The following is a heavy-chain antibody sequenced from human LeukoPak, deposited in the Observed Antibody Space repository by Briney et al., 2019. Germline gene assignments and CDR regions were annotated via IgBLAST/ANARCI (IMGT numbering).Heavy chain of an antibody. J-gene: IGHJ4*02. V-gene: IGHV4-59*08. CDR1: GGFISSYY. CDR2: IYHSGRF. D-gene: IGHD2-2*01. CDR3: ARHAAFAEYQSHLTHFDY. Sequence: SEPLSLTCTVCGGFISSYYWSWIRLPPGKRLEWIGYIYHSGRFNYNFSLKSRVTISVDTSKNQFSLKLSSVTAAYTAVYYCARHAAFAEYQSHLTHFDYWGQGTLVTVSS.